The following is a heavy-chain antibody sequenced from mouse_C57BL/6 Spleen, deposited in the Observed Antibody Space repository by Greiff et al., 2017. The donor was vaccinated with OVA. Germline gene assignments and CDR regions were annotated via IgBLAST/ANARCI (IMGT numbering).Heavy chain of an antibody. CDR3: PTVVPDWYYFDY. V-gene: IGHV1-15*01. Sequence: QVQLKESGAELVRPGASVTLSCKASGYTFTDYEMHWVKQTPVHGLEWIGAIDPETGGTAYNQKFKGKAILTADKSSSTAYMELRSLTSEDSAVYYCPTVVPDWYYFDYWGQGTTLTVSS. J-gene: IGHJ2*01. CDR1: GYTFTDYE. CDR2: IDPETGGT. D-gene: IGHD1-1*01.